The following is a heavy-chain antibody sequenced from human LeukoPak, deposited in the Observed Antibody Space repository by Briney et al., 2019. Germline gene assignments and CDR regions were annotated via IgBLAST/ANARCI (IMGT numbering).Heavy chain of an antibody. CDR1: GLTFSSHW. D-gene: IGHD7-27*01. J-gene: IGHJ4*02. CDR3: ARGVTGGNGKIDY. V-gene: IGHV3-74*01. Sequence: GRSLRLSRAAAGLTFSSHWMHWVRHVPGNGLVWVLRINALGSTTNYADSVKGRFTISRDNTTNTIYLQMNSLRAEHTAVYYCARGVTGGNGKIDYWGEGDLVTASS. CDR2: INALGSTT.